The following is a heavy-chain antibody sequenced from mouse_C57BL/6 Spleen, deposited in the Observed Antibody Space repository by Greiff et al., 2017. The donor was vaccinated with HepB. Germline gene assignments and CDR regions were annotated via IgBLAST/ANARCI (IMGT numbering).Heavy chain of an antibody. J-gene: IGHJ1*03. CDR1: GYSITSGYY. Sequence: EVKLLESGPGLVKPSQSLSLTCSVTGYSITSGYYWNWIRQFPGNKLEWMGYISYDGSNNYNPSLKNRISITRDTSKNQFFLKLNSVTTEDTATYYCARAGLSYWYFDVWGTGTTVTVSS. V-gene: IGHV3-6*01. D-gene: IGHD3-3*01. CDR3: ARAGLSYWYFDV. CDR2: ISYDGSN.